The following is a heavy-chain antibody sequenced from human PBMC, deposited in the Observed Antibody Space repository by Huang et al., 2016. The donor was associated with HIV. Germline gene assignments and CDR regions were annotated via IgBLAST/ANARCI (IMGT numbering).Heavy chain of an antibody. D-gene: IGHD6-19*01. CDR3: ARHGRVAGHYYNNMDV. CDR1: GGSISSSSYY. CDR2: IYYVGNP. Sequence: LQLQESGPGLVKSSETLSLICTVSGGSISSSSYYWGWSRQPPGKGPEWSGSIYYVGNPSDHPPLKSRVTISVDTSKNQFSLKVNPVTAADTAVYYCARHGRVAGHYYNNMDVWGRGTTVTVSS. V-gene: IGHV4-39*01. J-gene: IGHJ6*02.